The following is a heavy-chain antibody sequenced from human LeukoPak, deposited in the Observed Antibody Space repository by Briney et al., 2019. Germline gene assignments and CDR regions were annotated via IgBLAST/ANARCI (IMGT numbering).Heavy chain of an antibody. D-gene: IGHD4-17*01. J-gene: IGHJ4*02. Sequence: SETLSLTCVVYGGSFRDHYWSWIRQPPGKGLEWIGEINHSGSTNYNLSLKSRVAISLDTSENQFSLKLSSVTAADTAVYYCARVPTVTFFDYWGQGTLVTVSS. V-gene: IGHV4-34*01. CDR1: GGSFRDHY. CDR2: INHSGST. CDR3: ARVPTVTFFDY.